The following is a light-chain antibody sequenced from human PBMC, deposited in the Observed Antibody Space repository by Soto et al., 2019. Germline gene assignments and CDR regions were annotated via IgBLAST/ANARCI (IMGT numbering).Light chain of an antibody. CDR1: QSVSSW. CDR3: QQYKSHSS. V-gene: IGKV1-5*03. Sequence: DIQMTQSPSTLSASVGDRVTITCRASQSVSSWLAWYQQKPGKAPKLLISKASTLESGVPSRFSGNESGTEFTLTISSLQPDDFASYYCQQYKSHSSFGQGTKLEIK. CDR2: KAS. J-gene: IGKJ2*01.